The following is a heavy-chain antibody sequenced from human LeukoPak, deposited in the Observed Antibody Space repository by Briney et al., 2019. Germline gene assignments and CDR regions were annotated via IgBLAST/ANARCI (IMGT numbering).Heavy chain of an antibody. CDR2: ISSSASYL. D-gene: IGHD3/OR15-3a*01. CDR3: ARGGVGLLIIPGWEYDNYGLDV. Sequence: GGSLRLSCAASRLTLSTYSMNWVRQAAGKGLEWDSSISSSASYLYYADSVKGRFTISRDNAKNPLYLQMNSLRAEDTAVYYCARGGVGLLIIPGWEYDNYGLDVWGQGATVTVSS. CDR1: RLTLSTYS. J-gene: IGHJ6*02. V-gene: IGHV3-21*01.